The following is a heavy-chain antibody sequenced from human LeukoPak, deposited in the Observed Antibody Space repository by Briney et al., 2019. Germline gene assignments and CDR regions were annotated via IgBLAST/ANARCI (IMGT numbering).Heavy chain of an antibody. CDR1: GFTFGDYA. CDR2: ISWNSGTI. V-gene: IGHV3-9*01. D-gene: IGHD3-3*01. Sequence: PGGSLRLSCAASGFTFGDYAMHWVGQAPGKGLEWVSGISWNSGTIGYADSVQGRFTISRDNAKNSLYLQMNSLRAEDTALYYCAKGGQITIFGVVGDVWGKGTTVTVSS. J-gene: IGHJ6*04. CDR3: AKGGQITIFGVVGDV.